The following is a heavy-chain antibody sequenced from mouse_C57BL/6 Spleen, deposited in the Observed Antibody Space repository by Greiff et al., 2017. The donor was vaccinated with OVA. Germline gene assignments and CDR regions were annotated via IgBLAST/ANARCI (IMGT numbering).Heavy chain of an antibody. J-gene: IGHJ4*01. V-gene: IGHV1-82*01. CDR1: GYAFSSSW. D-gene: IGHD3-2*02. CDR3: AQAKAMDY. CDR2: IYPGDGDT. Sequence: QVQLQQSGPELVKPGASVKISCKASGYAFSSSWMNWVKQRPGKGLEWIGRIYPGDGDTNYNGKFKGKATLTADKSSSTAYMQLSSLTSEDSAVYFCAQAKAMDYWGQGTSVTVSS.